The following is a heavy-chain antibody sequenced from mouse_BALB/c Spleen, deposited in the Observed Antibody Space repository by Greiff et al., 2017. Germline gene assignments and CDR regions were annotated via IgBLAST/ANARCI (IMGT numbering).Heavy chain of an antibody. CDR1: GFTFSSFG. Sequence: DVKLVESGGGLVQPGGSRKLSCAASGFTFSSFGMHWVRQAPEKGLEWVAYISSGSSTIYYADTVKGRFTISRDNPKNTLFLQMTSLRSEDTAMYYCARGDGNYVPFFAYWGQGTLVTVSA. CDR2: ISSGSSTI. D-gene: IGHD2-1*01. V-gene: IGHV5-17*02. CDR3: ARGDGNYVPFFAY. J-gene: IGHJ3*01.